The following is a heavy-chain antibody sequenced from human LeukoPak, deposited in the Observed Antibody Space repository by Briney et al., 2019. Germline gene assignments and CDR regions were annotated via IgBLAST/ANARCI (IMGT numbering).Heavy chain of an antibody. CDR3: ARDAGAHTHTLDAFDI. Sequence: SETLSLTCAVYGGSFSGYYWGWIRQPPGKGLEWIGEINHSGSTNYNPSLKSRVTISVDTSKNQFSLKLSSVTAADTAVYYCARDAGAHTHTLDAFDIWGQGTMVTVSS. CDR1: GGSFSGYY. J-gene: IGHJ3*02. D-gene: IGHD2-2*02. V-gene: IGHV4-34*01. CDR2: INHSGST.